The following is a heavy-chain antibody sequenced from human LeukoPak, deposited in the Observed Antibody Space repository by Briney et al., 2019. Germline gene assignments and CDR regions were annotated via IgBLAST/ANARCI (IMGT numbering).Heavy chain of an antibody. Sequence: GASVKVSCKASAYTFSNYGFNWVRQAPGQGLEWMGWISAYNGNTKYAQKLQGRFTMSTDTSTSTAHMELRSLTSDDTAVYYCARDLDGSGSYYTDYWGQGTLVTVSS. CDR3: ARDLDGSGSYYTDY. J-gene: IGHJ4*02. V-gene: IGHV1-18*01. CDR2: ISAYNGNT. D-gene: IGHD3-10*01. CDR1: AYTFSNYG.